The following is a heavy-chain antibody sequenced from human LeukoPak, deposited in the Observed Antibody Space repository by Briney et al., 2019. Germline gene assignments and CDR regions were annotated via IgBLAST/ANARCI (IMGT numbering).Heavy chain of an antibody. V-gene: IGHV3-21*01. Sequence: NPGGSLRLSCAASGFTFSSYSMNWVRQAPGKGLEWVSSISSSSSYIYYADSVKGRFTISRDNAKNSLYLQMNSLRAEDTAVYYCAKDAGSLERLGYYYMDVWGKGTTVTISS. J-gene: IGHJ6*03. CDR2: ISSSSSYI. CDR1: GFTFSSYS. D-gene: IGHD1-1*01. CDR3: AKDAGSLERLGYYYMDV.